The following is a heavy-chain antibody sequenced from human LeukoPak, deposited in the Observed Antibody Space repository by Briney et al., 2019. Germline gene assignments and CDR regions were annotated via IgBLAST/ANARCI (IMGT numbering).Heavy chain of an antibody. CDR1: GFTFSSYW. CDR2: IKQDGSEK. Sequence: PGGSLRLSCAASGFTFSSYWMSWVRQAPGKGLEWVANIKQDGSEKYYVDSVKGRFTISRDNAKNSLYLQMNSLRAEDTAVYYCARDKWAGYRSGWYGDWGQGTLVTVSS. V-gene: IGHV3-7*01. D-gene: IGHD6-19*01. CDR3: ARDKWAGYRSGWYGD. J-gene: IGHJ4*02.